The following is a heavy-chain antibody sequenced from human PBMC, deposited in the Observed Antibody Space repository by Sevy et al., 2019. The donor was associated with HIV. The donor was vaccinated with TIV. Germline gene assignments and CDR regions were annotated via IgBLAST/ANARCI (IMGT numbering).Heavy chain of an antibody. CDR3: ATRTKAHYYDSSGYYSYYFDY. Sequence: ASVKVSCKVSGYTLTELSMHWVRQAPGKGLEWMGGFDPEDGETIYAQKFQGRVTMTEDTSTDTAYMELSSLRSEDTAVYYCATRTKAHYYDSSGYYSYYFDYWGQGTLVTVSS. V-gene: IGHV1-24*01. CDR2: FDPEDGET. D-gene: IGHD3-22*01. J-gene: IGHJ4*02. CDR1: GYTLTELS.